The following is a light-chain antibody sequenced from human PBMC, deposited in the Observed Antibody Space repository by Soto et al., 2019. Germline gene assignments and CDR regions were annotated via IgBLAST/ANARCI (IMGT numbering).Light chain of an antibody. J-gene: IGLJ1*01. CDR2: EVT. Sequence: VLTQPASVSASPGQSITISCTGTSSDVGFYNYVSWYQHLPGKAPKLMIYEVTNRPSGVSDRFSGPKSGNTASLTISGLQAEDEADYYCLSFTTISTYIFGTGTKVTVL. CDR3: LSFTTISTYI. CDR1: SSDVGFYNY. V-gene: IGLV2-14*01.